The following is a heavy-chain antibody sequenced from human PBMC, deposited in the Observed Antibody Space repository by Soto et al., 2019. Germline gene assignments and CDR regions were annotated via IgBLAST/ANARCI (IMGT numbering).Heavy chain of an antibody. Sequence: SETLSLTCTVSGVSITSPHWTWIRQSPGKGLEWIGNIPYSGSTHSSPSLKSRLTISLDTSQNQCSLKLYSVTTADPAVYFCAGGGPGHPFDYWGQGTQGTVSS. J-gene: IGHJ4*02. V-gene: IGHV4-59*11. CDR1: GVSITSPH. D-gene: IGHD7-27*01. CDR2: IPYSGST. CDR3: AGGGPGHPFDY.